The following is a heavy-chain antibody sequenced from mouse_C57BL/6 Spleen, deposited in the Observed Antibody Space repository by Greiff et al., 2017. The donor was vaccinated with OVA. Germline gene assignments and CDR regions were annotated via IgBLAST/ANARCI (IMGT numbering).Heavy chain of an antibody. Sequence: QVQLKESGPELVKPGASVKISCKASGYAFSSSWMNWVKQRPGKGLEWIGRIYPGDGDTNYNGKFKGKATLTADKSSSTAYMQLSSLTSEDSAVYFCGYYDYDGDYAMDYWGQGTSVTVSS. CDR3: GYYDYDGDYAMDY. CDR1: GYAFSSSW. D-gene: IGHD2-4*01. CDR2: IYPGDGDT. J-gene: IGHJ4*01. V-gene: IGHV1-82*01.